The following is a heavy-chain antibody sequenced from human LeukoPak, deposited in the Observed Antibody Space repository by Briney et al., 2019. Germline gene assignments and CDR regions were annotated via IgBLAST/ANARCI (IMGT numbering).Heavy chain of an antibody. Sequence: SETLSLACAVYGASFSGYYWSWIRQPPGKGLEWIGEINHSGSTNYNPSLKSRVTISVDTSKNQFSLKLSSVTAADTAVYYCARRSAVAAHLDYWGQGTLVTVSS. CDR1: GASFSGYY. V-gene: IGHV4-34*01. J-gene: IGHJ4*02. CDR2: INHSGST. CDR3: ARRSAVAAHLDY. D-gene: IGHD6-19*01.